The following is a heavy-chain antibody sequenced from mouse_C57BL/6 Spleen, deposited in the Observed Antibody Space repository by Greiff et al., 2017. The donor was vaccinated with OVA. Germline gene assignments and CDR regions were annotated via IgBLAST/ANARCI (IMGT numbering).Heavy chain of an antibody. CDR1: GYTFTSYW. J-gene: IGHJ2*01. CDR2: IDPSDSYT. V-gene: IGHV1-50*01. D-gene: IGHD2-1*01. Sequence: QVQLQQPGAELVKPGASVKLSCKASGYTFTSYWMQWVKQRPGQGLEWIGEIDPSDSYTNYNQKFKGKATLTVDPSSSTAYMQLSSLTSEDSAVYYCAREGGGNYRYFDYWGQGTTLTVSS. CDR3: AREGGGNYRYFDY.